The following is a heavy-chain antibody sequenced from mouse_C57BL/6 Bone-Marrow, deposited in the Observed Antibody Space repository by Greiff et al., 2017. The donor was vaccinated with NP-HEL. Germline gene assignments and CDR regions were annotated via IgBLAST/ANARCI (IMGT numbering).Heavy chain of an antibody. CDR3: TTGYYSRSYAMDY. CDR1: GYTFTSYW. J-gene: IGHJ4*01. D-gene: IGHD2-12*01. Sequence: VQLQQSGTVLARPGASVKMSCKTSGYTFTSYWMHWVKQRPGQGLEWIGAIYPGNSDTSYNQKFKGKAKLTAVTSASTAYMELSSLTNEDSAVYYCTTGYYSRSYAMDYWGQGTSVTVSS. CDR2: IYPGNSDT. V-gene: IGHV1-5*01.